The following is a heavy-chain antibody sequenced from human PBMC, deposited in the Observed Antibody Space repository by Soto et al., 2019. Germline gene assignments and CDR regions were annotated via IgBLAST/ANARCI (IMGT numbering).Heavy chain of an antibody. CDR1: GFTFSSYW. CDR2: IKQDGSEK. D-gene: IGHD6-13*01. CDR3: ARARYSSSWYLGGGVY. V-gene: IGHV3-7*03. Sequence: EVQLVESGGGLVQPGGSLRLSCAASGFTFSSYWMSWVRQAPGKGLEWVANIKQDGSEKYYVDSVKGRFTISRDNAKNSLYLQMNSLRAEDTAVYYCARARYSSSWYLGGGVYWGQGTLVTVSS. J-gene: IGHJ4*02.